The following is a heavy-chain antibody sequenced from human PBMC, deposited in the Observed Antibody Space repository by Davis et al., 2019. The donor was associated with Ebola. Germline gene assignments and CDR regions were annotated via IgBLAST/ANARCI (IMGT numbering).Heavy chain of an antibody. CDR2: IIPILGIA. D-gene: IGHD2-2*01. CDR3: ARGTTNWYQLLFDY. J-gene: IGHJ4*02. Sequence: AASVKVSCKASGGTFSSYAISWVRQAPGQGLEWMGRIIPILGIANYAQKFQGRVTITADKSTSTAYMELRSLRSDDTAVYYCARGTTNWYQLLFDYWGQGTLVTVSS. CDR1: GGTFSSYA. V-gene: IGHV1-69*04.